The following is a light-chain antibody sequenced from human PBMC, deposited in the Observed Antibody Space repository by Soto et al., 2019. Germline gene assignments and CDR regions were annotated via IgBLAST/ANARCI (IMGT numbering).Light chain of an antibody. Sequence: QSVLTQPPSMSGTPGQRVTISCSGSSSNIADNTLNWYQQLPGTAPKLLIYNDNDRPSGVPDRFSGSKSGTSASLAISRLQSEDEADYYCATWDVNLNGRVFGGGTKLTVL. CDR1: SSNIADNT. CDR2: NDN. V-gene: IGLV1-44*01. CDR3: ATWDVNLNGRV. J-gene: IGLJ3*02.